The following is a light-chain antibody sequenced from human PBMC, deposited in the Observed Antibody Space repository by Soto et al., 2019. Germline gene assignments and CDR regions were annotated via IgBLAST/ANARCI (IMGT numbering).Light chain of an antibody. CDR2: DVS. J-gene: IGLJ1*01. Sequence: QSMLTQPASGSGSPGQAITISCTGTSSDVGGYTYVSWYQQHPGKAPKFIIYDVSNRPSGVSNRFSGSKSGNTASLTISGLQAEDEADYYCSSYTTSNTRQIVFGTGTKVTVL. V-gene: IGLV2-14*01. CDR3: SSYTTSNTRQIV. CDR1: SSDVGGYTY.